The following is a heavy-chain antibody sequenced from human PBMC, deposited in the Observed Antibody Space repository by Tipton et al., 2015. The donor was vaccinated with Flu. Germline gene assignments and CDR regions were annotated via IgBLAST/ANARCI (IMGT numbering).Heavy chain of an antibody. V-gene: IGHV1-18*01. J-gene: IGHJ6*02. CDR2: ISAYNGNT. CDR3: ARDLPPGYSSSWYYYYYGMDV. CDR1: GYTFTSYG. Sequence: QLVQSGAEVKKPGASVKVSCKASGYTFTSYGISWVRQAPGQGLEWMGWISAYNGNTNYAQKLQGRVIMTTDTSTSTAYMELRSLRSDDTAVYYCARDLPPGYSSSWYYYYYGMDVWGQGTTVTVSS. D-gene: IGHD6-13*01.